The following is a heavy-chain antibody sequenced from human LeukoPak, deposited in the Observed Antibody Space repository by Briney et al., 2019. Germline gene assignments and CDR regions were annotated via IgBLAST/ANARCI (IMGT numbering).Heavy chain of an antibody. J-gene: IGHJ3*02. V-gene: IGHV1-69*05. CDR2: IIPIFGTA. Sequence: ASVKVSCKASGGTFSSYAISWVRQAPGQGLEWMGGIIPIFGTANYAQKFQGRVTITTDESTSTAYMELSSLRSEDTAVYYCARERDIVVVPAAIAFDIWGQGTMVTVSS. D-gene: IGHD2-2*01. CDR3: ARERDIVVVPAAIAFDI. CDR1: GGTFSSYA.